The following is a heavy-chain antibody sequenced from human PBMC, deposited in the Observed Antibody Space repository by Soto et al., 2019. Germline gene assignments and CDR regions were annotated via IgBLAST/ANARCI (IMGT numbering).Heavy chain of an antibody. CDR1: AFTFRSYT. J-gene: IGHJ4*02. D-gene: IGHD4-4*01. Sequence: QVQLVESGGGVVQPGRSLRLSCAASAFTFRSYTMHYVRQAPGKGLEWVATISYDGSKTNYADSVRGRFTISRDNSKSTLFLQMDSLRPEDTAVYSCARDRDSSYFPPPYYFASWGQGTLVTVSS. CDR3: ARDRDSSYFPPPYYFAS. V-gene: IGHV3-30*04. CDR2: ISYDGSKT.